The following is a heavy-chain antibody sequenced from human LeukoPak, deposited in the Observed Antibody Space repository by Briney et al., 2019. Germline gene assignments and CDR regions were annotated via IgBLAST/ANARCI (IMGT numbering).Heavy chain of an antibody. CDR2: IYPGDSDT. Sequence: GESLKISCKGSGYSFTSYWIGWVRQMPGKGLEWKGIIYPGDSDTRYSPSFQGQVTISADKSISTAYLQWSSLKASDTAMYYCARHGAYCSSTSCQDYYYYMDVWGKGTTVTVSS. V-gene: IGHV5-51*01. D-gene: IGHD2-2*01. CDR1: GYSFTSYW. J-gene: IGHJ6*03. CDR3: ARHGAYCSSTSCQDYYYYMDV.